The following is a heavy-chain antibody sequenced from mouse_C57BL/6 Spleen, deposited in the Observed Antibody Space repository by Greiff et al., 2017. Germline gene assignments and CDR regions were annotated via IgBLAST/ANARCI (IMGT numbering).Heavy chain of an antibody. CDR1: GYTFTSYW. V-gene: IGHV1-55*01. D-gene: IGHD1-1*01. J-gene: IGHJ2*01. CDR2: IYPGSGST. Sequence: QVQLQQPGAELVKPGASVKMSCKASGYTFTSYWITWVKQRPGQGLEWIGDIYPGSGSTNYNAKFKSKATLTVDTSSSTTYMQLSSLTSEDSAVYYCARWGTTVPYFDDWGQGTTLTVSS. CDR3: ARWGTTVPYFDD.